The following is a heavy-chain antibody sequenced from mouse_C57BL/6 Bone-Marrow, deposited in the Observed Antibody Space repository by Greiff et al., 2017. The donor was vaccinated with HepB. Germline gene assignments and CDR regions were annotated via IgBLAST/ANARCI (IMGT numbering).Heavy chain of an antibody. CDR3: AREVFYYGSSYGWYFDV. CDR1: GYTFTSYW. CDR2: IHPNSGST. D-gene: IGHD1-1*01. V-gene: IGHV1-64*01. Sequence: QVQLQQSGAELVKPGASVKLSCKASGYTFTSYWMHWVKQRPGQGLEWIGMIHPNSGSTNYNEKFKSKATLTVDKSSSTAYMQLSSLTSEDSAVYYCAREVFYYGSSYGWYFDVWGTGTTVTVSS. J-gene: IGHJ1*03.